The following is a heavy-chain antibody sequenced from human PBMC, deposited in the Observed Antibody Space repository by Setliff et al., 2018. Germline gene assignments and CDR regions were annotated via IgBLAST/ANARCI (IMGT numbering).Heavy chain of an antibody. CDR1: GGSFSDYY. CDR2: INHSGDT. CDR3: ARAAKYDSSSYYGLWLDP. V-gene: IGHV4-34*01. D-gene: IGHD3-22*01. Sequence: SETLSLTCAVYGGSFSDYYWSWIRQPPGKGLEWIGEINHSGDTNYNPSLKSRLTISVDTSKNQFSLKLSSVTAADTAVYYCARAAKYDSSSYYGLWLDPWGQGTLVTVSS. J-gene: IGHJ5*02.